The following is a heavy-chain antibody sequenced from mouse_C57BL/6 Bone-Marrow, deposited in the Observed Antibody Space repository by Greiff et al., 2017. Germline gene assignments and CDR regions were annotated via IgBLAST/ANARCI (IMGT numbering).Heavy chain of an antibody. CDR3: ARSITSVVPYFDY. CDR2: INPYNGDT. J-gene: IGHJ2*01. Sequence: EVQLQQSGAELVKPGASVKISCKASGYSFTGYFMNWVMQSHGKSLEWIGRINPYNGDTFYNQKFKGKATLTVDKSSSTANMELRSLTSEDSAVYYCARSITSVVPYFDYWGQGTTLTVSS. V-gene: IGHV1-20*01. CDR1: GYSFTGYF. D-gene: IGHD1-1*01.